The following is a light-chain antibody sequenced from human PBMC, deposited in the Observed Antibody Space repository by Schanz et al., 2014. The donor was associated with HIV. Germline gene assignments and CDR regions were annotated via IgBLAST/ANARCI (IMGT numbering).Light chain of an antibody. J-gene: IGLJ3*02. V-gene: IGLV1-44*01. CDR1: TSNIGSNT. CDR3: ATWDDSLNGPV. CDR2: GDN. Sequence: QSVLTQPPSTSETPGQRVSISCSGSTSNIGSNTVTWYQQVPGTAPKLLILGDNHRPSGVPDRFSGSRSGTSASLAIGRLRSEDAADYYCATWDDSLNGPVFGGGTKLTVL.